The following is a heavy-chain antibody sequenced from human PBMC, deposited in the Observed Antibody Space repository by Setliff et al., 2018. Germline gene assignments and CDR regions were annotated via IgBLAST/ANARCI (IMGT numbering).Heavy chain of an antibody. CDR1: GYSFTSHW. CDR2: IYPGDSDT. Sequence: GESLKISCKGSGYSFTSHWIGWVRQMPGKGLEWMGIIYPGDSDTRYSPSFQGQVTISADKSISTAYLQWSGLKASDTAMYYCARLGPTVTSWEDYWGQGTLVTVSS. CDR3: ARLGPTVTSWEDY. J-gene: IGHJ4*02. D-gene: IGHD4-17*01. V-gene: IGHV5-51*01.